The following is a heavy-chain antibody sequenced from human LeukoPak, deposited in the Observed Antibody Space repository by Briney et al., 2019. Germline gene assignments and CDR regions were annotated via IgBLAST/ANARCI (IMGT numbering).Heavy chain of an antibody. J-gene: IGHJ3*02. CDR1: GGTFSSYA. CDR3: ARVPRVEAFDI. Sequence: SVKVSCKASGGTFSSYAISWVRQAPGQGLEWMGGIIPIFGTANYAQKFQGRVTITADEPTSTAYMELRSLRSDDTAVYYCARVPRVEAFDIWGQGTMVTVSS. V-gene: IGHV1-69*13. CDR2: IIPIFGTA.